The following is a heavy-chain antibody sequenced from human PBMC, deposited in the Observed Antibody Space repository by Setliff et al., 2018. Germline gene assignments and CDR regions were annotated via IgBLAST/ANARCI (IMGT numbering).Heavy chain of an antibody. V-gene: IGHV4-30-2*05. CDR3: ATYVVGGGGRGY. Sequence: SETLSLTCAVSGVSISSNSYYWSWIRQPPGKGLEWIGYIQNSGGTNYNPSLLGRISISVDTSKMQFSLKLTSATAADTAVYFCATYVVGGGGRGYWGQGTLVTVPQ. CDR1: GVSISSNSYY. J-gene: IGHJ4*02. D-gene: IGHD3-16*01. CDR2: IQNSGGT.